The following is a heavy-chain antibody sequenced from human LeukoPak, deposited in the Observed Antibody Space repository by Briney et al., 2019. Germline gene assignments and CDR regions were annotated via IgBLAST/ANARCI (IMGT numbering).Heavy chain of an antibody. CDR3: ARDPYYDSSKMDYYGMDV. CDR2: INPSGGST. V-gene: IGHV1-46*01. Sequence: ASVKVSCKASGYTFTSYYMHWVRQAPGQGLEWMGIINPSGGSTNYAQKFQGRVTITADESTSTAYMELSSLRSEDTAVYYCARDPYYDSSKMDYYGMDVWGQGTTVTVSS. J-gene: IGHJ6*02. CDR1: GYTFTSYY. D-gene: IGHD3-22*01.